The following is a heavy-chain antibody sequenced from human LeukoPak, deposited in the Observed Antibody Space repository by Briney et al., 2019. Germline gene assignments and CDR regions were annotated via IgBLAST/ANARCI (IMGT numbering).Heavy chain of an antibody. CDR1: GYTFTGYY. V-gene: IGHV1-2*02. J-gene: IGHJ5*02. Sequence: ASVKVSCKASGYTFTGYYMHWVRQAPGQGLEWMGWINPNSGGTNYAQKFQGRVTMTRDTSISTAYMELSRLRSDDTAVYYCARTRRGGYEYDWFDPWGQGTLVTVSS. CDR2: INPNSGGT. CDR3: ARTRRGGYEYDWFDP. D-gene: IGHD5-12*01.